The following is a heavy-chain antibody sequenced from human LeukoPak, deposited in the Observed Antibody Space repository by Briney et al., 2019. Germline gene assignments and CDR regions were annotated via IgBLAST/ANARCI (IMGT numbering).Heavy chain of an antibody. CDR1: GGTFSSYA. CDR2: IIPIFGTA. V-gene: IGHV1-69*06. CDR3: AGSYSYYFDY. D-gene: IGHD3-10*01. J-gene: IGHJ4*02. Sequence: SVKVSCKASGGTFSSYAISWVRQAPGQGLEWMGGIIPIFGTANYAQKFQGRVTITADKSTSTAYMELNSLSAEDTAVYYCAGSYSYYFDYWGQGTLVTVSS.